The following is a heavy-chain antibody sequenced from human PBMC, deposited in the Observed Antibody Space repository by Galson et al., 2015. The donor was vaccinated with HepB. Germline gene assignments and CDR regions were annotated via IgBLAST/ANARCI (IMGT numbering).Heavy chain of an antibody. CDR3: ARDVLLDDILTAPGY. J-gene: IGHJ4*02. CDR1: GFTFSSYS. V-gene: IGHV3-48*02. D-gene: IGHD3-9*01. CDR2: ISSSSGTI. Sequence: SMRLSCAASGFTFSSYSMNWVRQAPRKGLEWIAYISSSSGTIYYADSVKGRFTISRDNAKNSLCLQMNSLRDEDTAVYYCARDVLLDDILTAPGYWGQGTLVAVSA.